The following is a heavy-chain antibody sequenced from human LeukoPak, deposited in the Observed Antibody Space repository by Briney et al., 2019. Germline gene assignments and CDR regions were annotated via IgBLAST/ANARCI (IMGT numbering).Heavy chain of an antibody. CDR3: ARVGGNSGSYSSYYCYGMDV. J-gene: IGHJ6*02. CDR2: IYYSGST. Sequence: SETLSLTCTVSGGSISSYYWSWIRQPPGKGLEWIGYIYYSGSTNYNPSLKSRVTISVDTSKNQFSLKLSSVTAADTAVYYCARVGGNSGSYSSYYCYGMDVWGQGTTVTVSS. V-gene: IGHV4-59*01. D-gene: IGHD1-26*01. CDR1: GGSISSYY.